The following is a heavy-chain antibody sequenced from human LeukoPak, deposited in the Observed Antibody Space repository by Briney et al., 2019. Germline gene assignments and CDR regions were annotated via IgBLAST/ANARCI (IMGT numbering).Heavy chain of an antibody. V-gene: IGHV4-61*02. CDR3: ARDTAAYCSGGSCYYPDY. J-gene: IGHJ4*02. CDR1: GGSISSGSYY. Sequence: SQTLSLTCTVSGGSISSGSYYWSWIRQPAGKGLEWIGRIYTSGSTNYNPSLKGRVTISVDTSKNQFSLKLSSVTAADTAVYYCARDTAAYCSGGSCYYPDYWGQGTLVTVSS. CDR2: IYTSGST. D-gene: IGHD2-15*01.